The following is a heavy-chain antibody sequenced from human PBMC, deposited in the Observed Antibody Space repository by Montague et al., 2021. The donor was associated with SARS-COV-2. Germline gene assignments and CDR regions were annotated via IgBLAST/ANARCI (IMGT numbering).Heavy chain of an antibody. Sequence: SLRLSCAASGFSFRSHVMNWVSQAPGKGPEWVSAVVPRGDSTSYADSVKGRFTISRDNSKNALYLQMNSLRAEDTAIYYCARAGTNSETYYWGQGTLVTVSS. CDR3: ARAGTNSETYY. D-gene: IGHD1-26*01. J-gene: IGHJ4*02. CDR1: GFSFRSHV. CDR2: VVPRGDST. V-gene: IGHV3-23*01.